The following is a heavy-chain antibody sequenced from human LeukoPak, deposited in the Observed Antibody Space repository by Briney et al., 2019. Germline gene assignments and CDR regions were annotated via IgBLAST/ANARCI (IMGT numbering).Heavy chain of an antibody. D-gene: IGHD6-13*01. CDR3: ARGKKQLVDY. Sequence: SETLSLTCTVSGGSISSSSYYWGWIRQPPGKGLEWIGSIYYSGSTNYNPSLKSRVTISVDTSKNQFSLKLSSVTAADTAVYYCARGKKQLVDYWGQGTLVTVSS. CDR2: IYYSGST. CDR1: GGSISSSSYY. V-gene: IGHV4-39*07. J-gene: IGHJ4*02.